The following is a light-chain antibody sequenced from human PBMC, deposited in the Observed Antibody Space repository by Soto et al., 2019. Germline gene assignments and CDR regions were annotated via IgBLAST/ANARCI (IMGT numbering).Light chain of an antibody. J-gene: IGKJ1*01. CDR2: TAS. CDR3: LQDYNYPRT. CDR1: QGIRND. V-gene: IGKV1-6*01. Sequence: AIQMTQSPSSLSASVGDRVTISCRASQGIRNDLGWYEQRPGKAPKLLIYTASTLQSGVPSRFSGSGSGTDFTLTISSLQPEDFATYYCLQDYNYPRTFGQGTKVEIK.